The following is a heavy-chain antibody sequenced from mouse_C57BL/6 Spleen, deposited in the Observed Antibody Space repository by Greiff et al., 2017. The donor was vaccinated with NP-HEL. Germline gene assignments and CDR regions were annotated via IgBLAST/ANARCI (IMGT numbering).Heavy chain of an antibody. J-gene: IGHJ2*01. D-gene: IGHD2-3*01. Sequence: EVQLVESGGGLVQPKGSLKLSCAASGFTFNTYAMHWVRQAPGKGLEWVARIRSKSSNYATYYADSVKDRFTISRDDSQSMLYLQMNNLKTEDTAMYYCVREARGYDGYYYFDYWGQGTTLTVSS. V-gene: IGHV10-3*01. CDR1: GFTFNTYA. CDR3: VREARGYDGYYYFDY. CDR2: IRSKSSNYAT.